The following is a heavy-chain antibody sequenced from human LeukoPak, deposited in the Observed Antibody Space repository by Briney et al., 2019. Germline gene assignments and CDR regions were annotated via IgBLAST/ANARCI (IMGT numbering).Heavy chain of an antibody. D-gene: IGHD7-27*01. V-gene: IGHV1-2*02. J-gene: IGHJ4*02. CDR3: ARDENWGPDY. CDR2: IHAGTGDT. Sequence: ASVKVSCKASVYTFTGHYMHWVRQAPGHGLEWMGWIHAGTGDTNYAQKFQGRFTMTRDTSISTLYMELNRLTSDDTAVYFCARDENWGPDYWGQGTLVTVSS. CDR1: VYTFTGHY.